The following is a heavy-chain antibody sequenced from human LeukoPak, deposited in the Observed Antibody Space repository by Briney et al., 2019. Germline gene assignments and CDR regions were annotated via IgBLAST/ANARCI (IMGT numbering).Heavy chain of an antibody. Sequence: GGSLRLSCPASGFTFRNYWMGWVRPAPGRGLEWVANTKPDGSAEYYADSVRGRFTTSRDNANNFLYLQMNRLRAADTAVYYCARDGGVNTNVDYWGQGTLVTVSS. V-gene: IGHV3-7*01. CDR2: TKPDGSAE. CDR3: ARDGGVNTNVDY. CDR1: GFTFRNYW. D-gene: IGHD2-8*02. J-gene: IGHJ4*02.